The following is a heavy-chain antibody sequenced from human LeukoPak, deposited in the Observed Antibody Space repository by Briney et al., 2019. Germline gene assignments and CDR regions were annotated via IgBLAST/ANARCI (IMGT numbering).Heavy chain of an antibody. CDR2: SYSGGSS. V-gene: IGHV3-53*05. Sequence: SGGSLRLSCAASGFTVSSNYMSWVRQAPGKGLEWVSVSYSGGSSYYADSVKGRFTISRDNSKNTLYLQMNSLRAEDTAVYYCAKDLSKGLLYRRGMYYFDYWGQGTLVTVSS. CDR3: AKDLSKGLLYRRGMYYFDY. J-gene: IGHJ4*02. CDR1: GFTVSSNY. D-gene: IGHD3-10*01.